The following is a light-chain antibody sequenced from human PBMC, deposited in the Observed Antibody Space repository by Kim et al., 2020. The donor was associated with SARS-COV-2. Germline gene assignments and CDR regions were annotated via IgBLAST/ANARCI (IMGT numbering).Light chain of an antibody. Sequence: GKTLTISCTRTSGGIDDNYVQWYQQRPGGVPTPVIYEDDQRPSGVSDRFSGSIDNSSNSASLTISGLRTEDEADYYCQSYNRDNVIFGGGTQLTVL. V-gene: IGLV6-57*03. CDR3: QSYNRDNVI. CDR1: SGGIDDNY. J-gene: IGLJ2*01. CDR2: EDD.